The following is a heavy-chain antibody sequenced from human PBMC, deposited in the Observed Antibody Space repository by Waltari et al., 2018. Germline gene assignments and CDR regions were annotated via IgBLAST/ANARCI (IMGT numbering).Heavy chain of an antibody. CDR2: IKQDGSEK. CDR1: GFTFSSYW. V-gene: IGHV3-7*01. CDR3: ARVSRQQLSHYYYYGMDV. J-gene: IGHJ6*02. D-gene: IGHD6-13*01. Sequence: EVQLVESGGGLVQPGGSLRLSCAASGFTFSSYWMSWVRQAPGKGLEWVANIKQDGSEKYEVDSVKGRFTISRDNAKNSLYLQMNSLRAEDTAVYYCARVSRQQLSHYYYYGMDVWGQGTTVTVSS.